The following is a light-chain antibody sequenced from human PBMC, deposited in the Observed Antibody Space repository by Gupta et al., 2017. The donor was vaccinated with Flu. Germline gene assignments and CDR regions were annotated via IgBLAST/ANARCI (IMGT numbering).Light chain of an antibody. V-gene: IGLV1-44*01. CDR2: GND. CDR1: SSNIGSNI. J-gene: IGLJ1*01. Sequence: QSVLTQPPSASGTPGQRLTISCSGSSSNIGSNIVNWYQHLPGSAPKLLIYGNDQRPSGVPDRFSGSKSGTSASLAISGLQSEDEADYYCATWDDSLNGLYVFGTGTKVSVL. CDR3: ATWDDSLNGLYV.